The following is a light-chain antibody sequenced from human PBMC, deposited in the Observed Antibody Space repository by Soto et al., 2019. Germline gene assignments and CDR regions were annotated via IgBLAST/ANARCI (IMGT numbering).Light chain of an antibody. V-gene: IGLV1-40*01. CDR1: SSNIGAGYD. Sequence: QSVLTQPPSVSGAPGQRVTISCTGSSSNIGAGYDVHWYQQLPGTAPKLLIYGNSNRSSGVPDRFSGSKSDISASLAITGLQAEDEADYYCQSYDTSLSAYVVFGGGTQLTVL. CDR2: GNS. CDR3: QSYDTSLSAYVV. J-gene: IGLJ2*01.